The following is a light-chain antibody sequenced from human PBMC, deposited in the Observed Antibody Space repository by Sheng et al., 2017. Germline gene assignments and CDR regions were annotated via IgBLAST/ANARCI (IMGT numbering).Light chain of an antibody. CDR1: SSDVGRYNF. J-gene: IGLJ3*02. CDR2: EVT. CDR3: CSYAGNSLV. V-gene: IGLV2-23*02. Sequence: QSALAQPASVSASPGQSITISCTGTSSDVGRYNFVSWYQQHPGRAPKLIISEVTKRPSGVSFRFSGSKSGNTASLTISGLQAEDEADYYCCSYAGNSLVFGGGTRLTVL.